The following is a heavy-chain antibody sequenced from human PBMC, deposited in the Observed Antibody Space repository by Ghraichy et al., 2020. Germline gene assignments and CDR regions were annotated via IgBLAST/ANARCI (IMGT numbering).Heavy chain of an antibody. V-gene: IGHV3-30*04. J-gene: IGHJ4*02. CDR2: IAYTGSTQ. CDR3: AKSHCSGGTCSSWSADF. D-gene: IGHD2-15*01. CDR1: GFTFSSFA. Sequence: LSLTCAASGFTFSSFAMHWVRQAPGKGLEWVAVIAYTGSTQYYTDSVKGRFTISRDNSKNTVYLEMNSLSSEDTAMYHCAKSHCSGGTCSSWSADFWGQGTLVTVSS.